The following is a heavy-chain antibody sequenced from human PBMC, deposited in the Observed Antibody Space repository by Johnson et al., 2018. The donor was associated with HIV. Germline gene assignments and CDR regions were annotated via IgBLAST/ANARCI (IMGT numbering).Heavy chain of an antibody. D-gene: IGHD3-10*01. V-gene: IGHV3-66*01. CDR2: IYSGGST. CDR1: GFTVSSNY. J-gene: IGHJ3*02. CDR3: AREKPRLVQGVLDAFDI. Sequence: VQLVESGGGVVQPGRSLRLSCAASGFTVSSNYMTWVRQAPGKGLEWVSVIYSGGSTYYADSVKGRFTISRDNSKNTLYLQMNSLRAEDTAVYYCAREKPRLVQGVLDAFDIWGQGTMVTVSS.